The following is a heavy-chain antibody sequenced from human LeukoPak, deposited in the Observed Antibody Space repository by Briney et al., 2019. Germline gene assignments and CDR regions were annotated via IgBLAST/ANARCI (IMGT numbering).Heavy chain of an antibody. Sequence: ASVKVSCKVSGYTLTELSMHWVRQAPGKGLEWMGGFDPEGGETIYAQKFQGRVTMTEDTSTDTAYMELSSLRSEDTAVYYCARDLTMVRGDVYWFDPWGQGTLVTVSS. D-gene: IGHD3-10*01. V-gene: IGHV1-24*01. CDR2: FDPEGGET. J-gene: IGHJ5*02. CDR3: ARDLTMVRGDVYWFDP. CDR1: GYTLTELS.